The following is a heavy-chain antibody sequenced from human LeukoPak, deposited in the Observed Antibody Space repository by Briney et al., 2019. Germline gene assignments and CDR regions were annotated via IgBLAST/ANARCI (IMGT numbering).Heavy chain of an antibody. V-gene: IGHV4-34*01. D-gene: IGHD6-19*01. Sequence: SETLSLTCVVYGGSFSGYYWSWIRQPPGKGLEWIGEINHSGSTNYNPSLKSRVIVSIDTFKNQLSMKLSSVTAADTAVYYCARDSSGWYRWFDPWGQGTLVTVSS. J-gene: IGHJ5*02. CDR3: ARDSSGWYRWFDP. CDR1: GGSFSGYY. CDR2: INHSGST.